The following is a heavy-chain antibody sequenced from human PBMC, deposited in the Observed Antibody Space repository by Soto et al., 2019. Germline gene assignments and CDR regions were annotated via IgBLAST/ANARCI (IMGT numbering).Heavy chain of an antibody. V-gene: IGHV4-39*01. CDR2: IYYSGST. Sequence: PSETLSLTCTVSGGSISSSSYYWGWIRQPPGKGLEWIGSIYYSGSTYYNPSLKSRVTISVDTSKNQFSLKLSSVTAADTAVYYCARKWRYSYGMDVWGQGTKVTVSS. J-gene: IGHJ6*02. CDR1: GGSISSSSYY. D-gene: IGHD4-4*01. CDR3: ARKWRYSYGMDV.